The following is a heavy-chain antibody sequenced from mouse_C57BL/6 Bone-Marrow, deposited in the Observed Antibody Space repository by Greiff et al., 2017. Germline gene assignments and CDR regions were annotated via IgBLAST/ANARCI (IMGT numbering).Heavy chain of an antibody. CDR2: INPSSGYT. J-gene: IGHJ2*01. CDR1: GYTFTSYW. CDR3: ATSYSPSFDY. D-gene: IGHD2-10*01. V-gene: IGHV1-7*01. Sequence: QVQLQQPGAELVKPGASVKVSCKASGYTFTSYWMHWVKQRPGQGLEWIGYINPSSGYTKYNQKFKDKATLTADKSSSTAYMQLSSLTYEDSAVYYCATSYSPSFDYWGQGTTLTVSS.